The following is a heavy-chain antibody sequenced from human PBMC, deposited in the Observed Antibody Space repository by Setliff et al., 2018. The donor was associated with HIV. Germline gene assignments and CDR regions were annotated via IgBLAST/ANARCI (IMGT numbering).Heavy chain of an antibody. V-gene: IGHV2-5*02. Sequence: SGPTLVNPPQTLTLTCTFSGFSLAATGVGVGWVRQPPGEGLEWLALIYWDDDVRYNPSLESRLTITKDTPKNQVVLAMSNMDPVDTATYFCTHFTYHRDVYFDSWGQGTLVTVSS. CDR2: IYWDDDV. D-gene: IGHD2-21*01. CDR1: GFSLAATGVG. J-gene: IGHJ4*01. CDR3: THFTYHRDVYFDS.